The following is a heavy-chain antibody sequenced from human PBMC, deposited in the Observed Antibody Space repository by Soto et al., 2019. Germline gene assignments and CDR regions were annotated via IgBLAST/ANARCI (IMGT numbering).Heavy chain of an antibody. Sequence: ASVKVSCKASGYTFTNYGITWVRQAPGQGLEWMGWVSPYNGDTNYAQNLQGRVTMTTDTSTNTAYMELRSLRSDDTAVYYCARDQRNEQKLVLNWLDPRGQGMLVTVSS. J-gene: IGHJ5*02. CDR2: VSPYNGDT. CDR1: GYTFTNYG. D-gene: IGHD6-13*01. V-gene: IGHV1-18*01. CDR3: ARDQRNEQKLVLNWLDP.